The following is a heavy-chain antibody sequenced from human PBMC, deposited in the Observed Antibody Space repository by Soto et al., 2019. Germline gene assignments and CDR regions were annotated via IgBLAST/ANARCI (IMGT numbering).Heavy chain of an antibody. Sequence: GGSQSLSSAASGFHFSSYAMSWVRQAPGKGLEWVANIKVDGSEKYYVDSVKGRFTISRDNAKQTLFLQLNRLTVEDTGVYYCAAWPFSHWFDYWGQGTLVTVS. CDR3: AAWPFSHWFDY. CDR1: GFHFSSYA. D-gene: IGHD1-1*01. J-gene: IGHJ4*02. CDR2: IKVDGSEK. V-gene: IGHV3-7*05.